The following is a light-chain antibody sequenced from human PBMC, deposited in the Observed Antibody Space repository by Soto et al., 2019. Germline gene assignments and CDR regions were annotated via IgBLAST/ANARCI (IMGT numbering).Light chain of an antibody. Sequence: QSVLTQPASVSGSPGQSITISCTGTSSDVGGYKYVSWYQQHPDKAPKLIIFEVSNRPSGISSRFSGSKSGNTASLTISGLQAEDEADYYCGTWDGGLTVTWLFGGGTKVTVL. J-gene: IGLJ3*02. CDR3: GTWDGGLTVTWL. V-gene: IGLV2-14*01. CDR1: SSDVGGYKY. CDR2: EVS.